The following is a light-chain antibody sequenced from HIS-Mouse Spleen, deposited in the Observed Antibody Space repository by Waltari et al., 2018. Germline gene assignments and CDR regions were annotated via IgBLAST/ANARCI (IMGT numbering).Light chain of an antibody. CDR3: QQSYSTLWT. J-gene: IGKJ1*01. CDR2: AAS. CDR1: QRISSY. Sequence: DIQMTQSPSSLSASVGDRVPITCRASQRISSYLNWYQQKPGKVPKLLIYAASSLQSGVPSRFSGSGSGTDFTLTISSLQPEDFATYYCQQSYSTLWTFGQGTKVEIK. V-gene: IGKV1-39*01.